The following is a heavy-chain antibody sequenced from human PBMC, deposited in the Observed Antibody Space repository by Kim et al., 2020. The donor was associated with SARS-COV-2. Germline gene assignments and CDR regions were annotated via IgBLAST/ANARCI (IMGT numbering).Heavy chain of an antibody. Sequence: GGSLRLSCAASGFTFSSYSMNWVRQAPGKGLEWVSYISSSSSTIYYADSVKGRFTISRDNAKNSLYLQMNSLRAEDTAGYYCASGSAGHYYYYGMDVWGQGTTVTVSS. CDR1: GFTFSSYS. V-gene: IGHV3-48*04. J-gene: IGHJ6*02. CDR3: ASGSAGHYYYYGMDV. CDR2: ISSSSSTI. D-gene: IGHD6-25*01.